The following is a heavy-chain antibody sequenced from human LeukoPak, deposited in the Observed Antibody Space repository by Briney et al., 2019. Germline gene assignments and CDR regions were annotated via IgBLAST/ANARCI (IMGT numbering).Heavy chain of an antibody. V-gene: IGHV4-4*07. Sequence: SETLSLTCTVSGGSISIYYWNWIRQPAGKGLEWMGRIFTSGITNYDPSLKSLVTMSVDTSKNQFSLNLSSVTAADTAVYYCARESSGNYYNPLGYMDVWGKGTTVTVSS. J-gene: IGHJ6*03. CDR3: ARESSGNYYNPLGYMDV. CDR2: IFTSGIT. D-gene: IGHD3-10*01. CDR1: GGSISIYY.